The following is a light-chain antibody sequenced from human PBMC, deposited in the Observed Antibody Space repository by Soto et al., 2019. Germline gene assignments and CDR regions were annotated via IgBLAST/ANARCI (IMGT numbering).Light chain of an antibody. Sequence: IQMTQSTYSLSASVGDRVTITCRASQSISSYLNWYQQKPGKAPKLLIYAASSLQSGVPSRFSGSGSGTDFTLTISSLQPEDFATYYCQQTYIIPNPSGGGTNVDIK. CDR3: QQTYIIPNP. CDR2: AAS. CDR1: QSISSY. V-gene: IGKV1-39*01. J-gene: IGKJ4*01.